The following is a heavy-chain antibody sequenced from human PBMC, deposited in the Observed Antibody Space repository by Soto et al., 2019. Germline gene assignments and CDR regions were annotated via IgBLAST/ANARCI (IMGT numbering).Heavy chain of an antibody. CDR2: IYYSGST. V-gene: IGHV4-59*08. J-gene: IGHJ4*02. Sequence: QVQLQESGPGLVKPSETLSLTCTVSGGSISSYYWSWIRQPPGKGLEWIGYIYYSGSTNYNPSLKSRVTISVDTSKNQFSLKLSSVTAADTAVYYCARNYSSSPRTYYFDYWGQGTLVTVSS. CDR3: ARNYSSSPRTYYFDY. D-gene: IGHD6-6*01. CDR1: GGSISSYY.